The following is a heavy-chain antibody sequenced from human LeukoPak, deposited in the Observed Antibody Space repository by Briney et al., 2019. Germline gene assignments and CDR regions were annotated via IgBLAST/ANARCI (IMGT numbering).Heavy chain of an antibody. Sequence: SQTLSLTCSVSGDAITSGDDYWNWIRQSPGKGLQWIGYIFFTGSTYYNPSLGSRFTISLDAPKNQFSLRLNSVTAADTAVYYCARGDYTVLAGSPFDLWGRGTLVTVPS. D-gene: IGHD6-19*01. CDR3: ARGDYTVLAGSPFDL. V-gene: IGHV4-30-4*01. CDR2: IFFTGST. J-gene: IGHJ4*02. CDR1: GDAITSGDDY.